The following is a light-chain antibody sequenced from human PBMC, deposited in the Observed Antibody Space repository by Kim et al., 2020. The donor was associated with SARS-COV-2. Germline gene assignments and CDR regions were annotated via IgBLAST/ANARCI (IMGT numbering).Light chain of an antibody. CDR3: AAWDDSLNGVV. CDR1: SSNIGRNT. Sequence: GQGVTISCSGGSSNIGRNTVNWYQQLPGTAPKLLIYSNNQRPSGVPDRFSGSKSGASASLAISGLQSEDEADYYCAAWDDSLNGVVFGGGTQLTVL. J-gene: IGLJ2*01. CDR2: SNN. V-gene: IGLV1-44*01.